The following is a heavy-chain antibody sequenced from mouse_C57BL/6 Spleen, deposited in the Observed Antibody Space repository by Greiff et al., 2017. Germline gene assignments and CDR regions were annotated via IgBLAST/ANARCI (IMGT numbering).Heavy chain of an antibody. CDR1: GFTFSNYW. CDR2: IRLKSDNYAT. Sequence: EVQLQQSGGGLVQPGGSMKLSCVASGFTFSNYWMNWVRQSPEKGLEWVAQIRLKSDNYATHYAESVKGRFTISRDDSKSSVYLQMNNLRAEDTGIYYCTYSNYGAWFAYWGQGTLVTVSA. V-gene: IGHV6-3*01. D-gene: IGHD2-5*01. CDR3: TYSNYGAWFAY. J-gene: IGHJ3*01.